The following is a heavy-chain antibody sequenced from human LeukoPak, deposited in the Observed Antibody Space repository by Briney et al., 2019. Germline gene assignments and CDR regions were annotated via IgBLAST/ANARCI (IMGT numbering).Heavy chain of an antibody. V-gene: IGHV3-15*01. Sequence: GGSLRLSCVASGFTLKNAWMSWVRQAPGKGLEWVGRIRSKTDGGTTDYAAPVKGRFTISRDDSKNTLYLQVNSLKTEDTAVYFCATGTEQQWLSLDYWGQGTLVTVSS. CDR3: ATGTEQQWLSLDY. CDR2: IRSKTDGGTT. CDR1: GFTLKNAW. J-gene: IGHJ4*02. D-gene: IGHD6-19*01.